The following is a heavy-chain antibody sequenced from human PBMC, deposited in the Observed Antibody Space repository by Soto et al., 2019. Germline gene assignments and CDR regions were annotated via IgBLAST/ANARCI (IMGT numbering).Heavy chain of an antibody. CDR1: GFFFSACW. Sequence: WGSLRLSFAASGFFFSACWMSWVRQAPGKGLEWVASIKQDGSETYYLYSVKGRFTFSRDNAKNSLDLQMSSLRAEDTAVYYCARGPEGSHPIYNNWFDXWGQGTPVTVSX. CDR3: ARGPEGSHPIYNNWFDX. V-gene: IGHV3-7*01. CDR2: IKQDGSET. J-gene: IGHJ5*02. D-gene: IGHD2-2*02.